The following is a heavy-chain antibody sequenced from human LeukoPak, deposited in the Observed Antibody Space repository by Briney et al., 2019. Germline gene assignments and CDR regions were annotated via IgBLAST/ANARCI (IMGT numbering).Heavy chain of an antibody. Sequence: PSETLSLTCTVSGGSISSSSYYWGWIRQPPGKGLEWIGSIYYSGSTFYNPSLESRVAISVDTSKNQFSLKLSSVTAADTAVYYCARLPTSSGWYWFDPWGQGTLVTVSS. CDR2: IYYSGST. D-gene: IGHD6-19*01. J-gene: IGHJ5*02. CDR3: ARLPTSSGWYWFDP. CDR1: GGSISSSSYY. V-gene: IGHV4-39*01.